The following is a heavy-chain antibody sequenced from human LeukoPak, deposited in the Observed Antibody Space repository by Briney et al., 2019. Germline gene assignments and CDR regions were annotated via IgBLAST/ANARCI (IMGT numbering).Heavy chain of an antibody. CDR3: ARPSPAITMIVVVISRGYGMDV. V-gene: IGHV1-18*01. Sequence: ASVKVSCKTSGYTFTSYGISWVRQAPGQGLEWMGWISAYNGNTNYAQKLQGRVTMTTDTSTSTAYMELRSLRSDDTAVYYCARPSPAITMIVVVISRGYGMDVWGQGTTVTVSS. CDR2: ISAYNGNT. D-gene: IGHD3-22*01. J-gene: IGHJ6*02. CDR1: GYTFTSYG.